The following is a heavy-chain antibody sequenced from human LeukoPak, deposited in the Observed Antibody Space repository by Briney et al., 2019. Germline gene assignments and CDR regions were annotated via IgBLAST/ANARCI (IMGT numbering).Heavy chain of an antibody. D-gene: IGHD2-2*01. CDR3: AKGAVSVVVPAVIPYY. CDR1: GFTFKNYA. V-gene: IGHV3-23*01. CDR2: ISGSGGST. J-gene: IGHJ4*02. Sequence: GGSLRLSCAASGFTFKNYAMSWVRQAPGKGLEWVSGISGSGGSTYYADSVKGRFTIPRDNSKNTLYLQMNSLRAEDTAVYYCAKGAVSVVVPAVIPYYWGQGTLVTVSS.